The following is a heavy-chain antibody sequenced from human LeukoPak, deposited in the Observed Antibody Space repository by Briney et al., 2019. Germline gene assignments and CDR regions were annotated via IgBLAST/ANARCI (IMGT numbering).Heavy chain of an antibody. Sequence: GGSLRLSCAASGFTFSSYSMNWDRQAPGKGLEWVSSISSSSSYIYYADSVKGRFTISRDNAKNSLYLQMNSLRAEDTAVYYCARDRSYDSSGYLTGWGQGTLVTVSS. CDR1: GFTFSSYS. CDR3: ARDRSYDSSGYLTG. V-gene: IGHV3-21*01. D-gene: IGHD3-22*01. CDR2: ISSSSSYI. J-gene: IGHJ4*02.